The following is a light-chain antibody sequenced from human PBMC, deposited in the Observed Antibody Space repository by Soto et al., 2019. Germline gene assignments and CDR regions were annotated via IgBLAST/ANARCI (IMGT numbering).Light chain of an antibody. J-gene: IGKJ1*01. V-gene: IGKV3-15*01. CDR3: QQYDEWPQT. Sequence: EIVVTQSPATLSVSPGERVTLSCRASQSVSSKLVWYQQKPGQAPRLLIYGASTRATGIPARFSGSGSGTEFTLSISSLQSEDFALYYCQQYDEWPQTFGQGTKVEIK. CDR2: GAS. CDR1: QSVSSK.